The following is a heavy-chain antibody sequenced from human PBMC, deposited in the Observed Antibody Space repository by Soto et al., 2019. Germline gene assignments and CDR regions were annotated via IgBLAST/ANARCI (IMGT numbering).Heavy chain of an antibody. CDR3: ARATPPAYYYYYYYMDV. Sequence: ASVKVSCKASGYTFTSYYINWVRQATGQGLEWMGWMNPNSGNTGYAQKFQGRVTMTRNTSISTAYMELSSLRSEDTAVYYCARATPPAYYYYYYYMDVWGKGTTVTVSS. J-gene: IGHJ6*03. V-gene: IGHV1-8*01. CDR2: MNPNSGNT. D-gene: IGHD2-15*01. CDR1: GYTFTSYY.